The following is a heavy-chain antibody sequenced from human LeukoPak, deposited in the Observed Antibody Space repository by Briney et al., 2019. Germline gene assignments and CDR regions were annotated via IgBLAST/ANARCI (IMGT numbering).Heavy chain of an antibody. CDR1: GGTFSSYA. CDR3: ARASWSGSYCFGY. CDR2: IIPIFGTA. V-gene: IGHV1-69*01. D-gene: IGHD1-26*01. J-gene: IGHJ4*02. Sequence: SVKVSCRASGGTFSSYAISWVRQAPGQGLEWMGGIIPIFGTANYAQKFQGRVTITADESTSTAYMELSSLRSEDTAVYYCARASWSGSYCFGYWGQGTLVTVSS.